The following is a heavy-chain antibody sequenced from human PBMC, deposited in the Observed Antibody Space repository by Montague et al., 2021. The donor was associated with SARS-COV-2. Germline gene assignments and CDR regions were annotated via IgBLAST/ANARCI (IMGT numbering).Heavy chain of an antibody. CDR1: GFSLSTSGVG. V-gene: IGHV2-5*02. CDR3: AHSSPLLWFGELFSGPRIYYFDY. D-gene: IGHD3-10*01. Sequence: PALVKPTQTLTLTCTFSGFSLSTSGVGVGWIRQPPGKALEWLALIYWDDDKRYSPSLKSRLTITKDTSKNQVVLTMTNMDPVDTATYYRAHSSPLLWFGELFSGPRIYYFDYWGQGTLVTVSS. J-gene: IGHJ4*02. CDR2: IYWDDDK.